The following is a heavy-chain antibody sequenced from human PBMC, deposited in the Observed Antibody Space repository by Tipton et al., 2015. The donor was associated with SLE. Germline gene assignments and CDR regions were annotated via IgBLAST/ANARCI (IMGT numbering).Heavy chain of an antibody. V-gene: IGHV4-38-2*02. CDR2: IYHTGTT. CDR3: ARDFGNVGRFDS. J-gene: IGHJ5*01. CDR1: GFSITSGFN. Sequence: TLSLTCTVSGFSITSGFNWGWIRQPPGKGLGWIGIIYHTGTTNYTPSLQRRVAISVDTSKNQFSLRLNSLTAADTAVYYCARDFGNVGRFDSWGQGTLVTVSS. D-gene: IGHD1-14*01.